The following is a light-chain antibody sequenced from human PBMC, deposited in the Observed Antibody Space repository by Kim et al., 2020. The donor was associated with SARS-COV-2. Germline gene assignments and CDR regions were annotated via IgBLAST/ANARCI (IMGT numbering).Light chain of an antibody. CDR3: NSRDSNDNVV. Sequence: VAWGQTARITCQGDSIRSYYATWYQQKPGQAPILVIYGKNNRPSGIPDRFSGSSSGNTASLTITGTQAGDEADYYCNSRDSNDNVVFGGGTQLTVL. J-gene: IGLJ2*01. V-gene: IGLV3-19*01. CDR1: SIRSYY. CDR2: GKN.